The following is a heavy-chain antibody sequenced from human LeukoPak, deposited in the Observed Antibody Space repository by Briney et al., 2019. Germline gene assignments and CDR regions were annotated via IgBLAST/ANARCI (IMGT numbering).Heavy chain of an antibody. CDR2: IKQDGSEK. V-gene: IGHV3-7*01. Sequence: GGSLRLSCAASGFTFSSYWVRWVRQAPGKGLEWVANIKQDGSEKNYVDSVKGRFTVSRDNAKNTLYLQMNSLRAEDTAVYYCARSGMNTIPRAFDIWGQGTMVTVSS. D-gene: IGHD3-3*01. J-gene: IGHJ3*02. CDR1: GFTFSSYW. CDR3: ARSGMNTIPRAFDI.